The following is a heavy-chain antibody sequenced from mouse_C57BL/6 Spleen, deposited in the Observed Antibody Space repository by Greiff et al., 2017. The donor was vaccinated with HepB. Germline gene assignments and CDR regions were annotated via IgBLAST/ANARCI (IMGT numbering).Heavy chain of an antibody. CDR3: ARLFITTVVAPFDY. Sequence: EVKLMESGGDLVKPGGSLKLSCAASGFTFSSYGMSWVRQTPDKRLEWVATISSGGSYTYYPDSVKGRFTISRDNAKNTLYLQMSSLKSEDQAMYYCARLFITTVVAPFDYWGQGTTLTVSS. V-gene: IGHV5-6*01. CDR1: GFTFSSYG. D-gene: IGHD1-1*01. CDR2: ISSGGSYT. J-gene: IGHJ2*01.